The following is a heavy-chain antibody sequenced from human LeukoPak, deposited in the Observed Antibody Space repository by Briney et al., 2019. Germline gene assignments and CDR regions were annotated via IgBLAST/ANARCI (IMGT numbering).Heavy chain of an antibody. D-gene: IGHD4-17*01. Sequence: GGSLRLSCAASGFTFSSYGMHWVRQAPGKGLEWVAVISYDGSNKYYADSVKGRFTISRDNSKNTLYLQMNSLRAEDTAVYYCASTRIGLYGDEGTFDIWGQGTMVTVSS. CDR3: ASTRIGLYGDEGTFDI. J-gene: IGHJ3*02. V-gene: IGHV3-30*03. CDR2: ISYDGSNK. CDR1: GFTFSSYG.